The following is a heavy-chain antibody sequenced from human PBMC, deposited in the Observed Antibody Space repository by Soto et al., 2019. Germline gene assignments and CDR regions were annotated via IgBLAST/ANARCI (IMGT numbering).Heavy chain of an antibody. CDR2: INPSGGST. J-gene: IGHJ6*02. CDR3: ARDSYCSGGSCYPTGRYYYYGMDV. CDR1: GYTFTSYG. D-gene: IGHD2-15*01. V-gene: IGHV1-46*01. Sequence: ASVKVSCKASGYTFTSYGISWVRQAPGQGLEWMGIINPSGGSTSYAQKFQGRVTMTRDTSTSTVYMELSSLRSEDTAVYYCARDSYCSGGSCYPTGRYYYYGMDVWGQGPTVTVSS.